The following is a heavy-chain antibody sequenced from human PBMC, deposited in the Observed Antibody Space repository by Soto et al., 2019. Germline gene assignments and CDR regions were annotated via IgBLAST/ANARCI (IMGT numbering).Heavy chain of an antibody. D-gene: IGHD2-21*02. CDR3: AREVTTSDYYFDF. V-gene: IGHV3-11*01. CDR1: GFIFSDRY. J-gene: IGHJ4*02. CDR2: IASSGRTT. Sequence: QVQLVESGGGLVEPGGSLRLTCAASGFIFSDRYMSWIRQAPGKGLEWVSYIASSGRTTHYADSVKGRFTISRDNAKNSLYLQMSSLRVEDTAVYFCAREVTTSDYYFDFWGQGTLVTVSS.